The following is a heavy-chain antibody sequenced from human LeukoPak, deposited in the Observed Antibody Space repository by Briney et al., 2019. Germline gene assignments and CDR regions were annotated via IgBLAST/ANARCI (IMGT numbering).Heavy chain of an antibody. CDR1: GGSISSSSHY. J-gene: IGHJ3*02. D-gene: IGHD6-6*01. V-gene: IGHV4-39*01. CDR2: IYYSGST. CDR3: ARGEYSSTTDAFDI. Sequence: SETLSLTCTVSGGSISSSSHYWGWIRQPPRKGLEWIGSIYYSGSTYYNPSLKSRVTISVDTSKNQFSLKLSSVTAADTAVYYCARGEYSSTTDAFDIWGQGTMVTVSS.